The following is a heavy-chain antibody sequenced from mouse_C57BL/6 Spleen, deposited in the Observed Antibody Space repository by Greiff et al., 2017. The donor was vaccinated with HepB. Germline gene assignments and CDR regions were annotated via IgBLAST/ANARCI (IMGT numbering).Heavy chain of an antibody. CDR2: IDPSDSYT. J-gene: IGHJ3*01. Sequence: VQLQQSGAELVRPGTSVKLSCKASGYTFTSYWMHWVKQRPGQGLEWIGVIDPSDSYTNYNQKFKGKATLTVDNSYSTAYMPLSSLTSEDSAVYYCARYPNDYCSPAWFAYCGQGTLVTVAA. D-gene: IGHD1-1*01. CDR1: GYTFTSYW. CDR3: ARYPNDYCSPAWFAY. V-gene: IGHV1-59*01.